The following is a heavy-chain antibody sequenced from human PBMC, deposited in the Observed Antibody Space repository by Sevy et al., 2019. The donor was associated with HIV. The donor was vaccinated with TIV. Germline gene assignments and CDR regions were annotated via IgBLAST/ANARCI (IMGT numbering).Heavy chain of an antibody. CDR3: ARDPYYYDSSGYYGAFDI. CDR1: GYTFTSYA. D-gene: IGHD3-22*01. Sequence: ASVKVSCKASGYTFTSYAMNWVRQAPGQGLEWMGCINTNTGNPTYAQGFTGRFVFSLDTSVSTAYLQISSLKAEDTAVYYCARDPYYYDSSGYYGAFDIWGQGTIVTVSS. CDR2: INTNTGNP. V-gene: IGHV7-4-1*02. J-gene: IGHJ3*02.